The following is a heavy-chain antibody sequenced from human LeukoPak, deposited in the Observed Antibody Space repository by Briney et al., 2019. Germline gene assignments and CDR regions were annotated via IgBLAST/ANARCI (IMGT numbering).Heavy chain of an antibody. CDR3: ARVYYSSSYDYRYFDL. CDR1: GSSIRNYY. CDR2: IYYSGST. Sequence: PSETLSLTCTVSGSSIRNYYWSWVRQPPGRGLEWIGYIYYSGSTNYNPSLKSRVTISVDTSKNQFSLKLSSVTAADTAVYYCARVYYSSSYDYRYFDLWGRGTLVTVSS. V-gene: IGHV4-59*01. D-gene: IGHD6-13*01. J-gene: IGHJ2*01.